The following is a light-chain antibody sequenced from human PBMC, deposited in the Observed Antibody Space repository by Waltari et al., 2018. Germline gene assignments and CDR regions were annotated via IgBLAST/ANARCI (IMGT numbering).Light chain of an antibody. CDR3: QVWDSSSDHNV. V-gene: IGLV3-21*04. J-gene: IGLJ6*01. CDR2: YDS. Sequence: SYVLTQPPSVSVAPGKTARITCGGNNIGSKSVHWYQQKPGQAPVLVIYYDSDRPSGIPERFSGSNSGNTATLTSSRVEAGDEADYYCQVWDSSSDHNVFGSGTKVTVL. CDR1: NIGSKS.